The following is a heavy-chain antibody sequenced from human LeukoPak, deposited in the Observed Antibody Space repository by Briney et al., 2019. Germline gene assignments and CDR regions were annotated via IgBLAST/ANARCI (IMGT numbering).Heavy chain of an antibody. CDR2: INSDGSST. J-gene: IGHJ4*02. V-gene: IGHV3-74*01. CDR3: ARVPHYCSGGSCPSGFDY. D-gene: IGHD2-15*01. CDR1: GFTFSSYW. Sequence: GGSLRLSCAASGFTFSSYWMHWVRQAPGKGLVWVSRINSDGSSTSYADSVKGRFTISRDNAKNTLYLQMNSLRAEDTAVYYCARVPHYCSGGSCPSGFDYWGQGTLVTVSS.